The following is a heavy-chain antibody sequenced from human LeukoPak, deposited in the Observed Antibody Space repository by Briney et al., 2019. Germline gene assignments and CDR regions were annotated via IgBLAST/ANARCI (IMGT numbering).Heavy chain of an antibody. CDR2: IRQDGGLK. V-gene: IGHV3-7*01. CDR3: ARDPAEADC. CDR1: GFTFSSYW. Sequence: GGSLRLSCTASGFTFSSYWMSWVRQAPGKGLEWVANIRQDGGLKHYVDSVKGRFTISRDNAENSLYLQMNSLRAEDTAVYYCARDPAEADCWGQGTLVTVSS. J-gene: IGHJ4*02.